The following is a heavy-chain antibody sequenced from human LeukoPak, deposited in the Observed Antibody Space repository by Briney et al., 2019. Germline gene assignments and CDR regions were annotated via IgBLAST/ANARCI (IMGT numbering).Heavy chain of an antibody. J-gene: IGHJ4*02. CDR2: IYTSGST. V-gene: IGHV4-61*02. CDR3: ARGNGYYFDY. Sequence: SETLSLTCTVSGGSISSGSYYWSWIRQPAGKGLEWIGRIYTSGSTNYNPSLKSRVTISVDTSKNQFPLKLSSVTAADTPVYYCARGNGYYFDYWGQGTLVTVSS. CDR1: GGSISSGSYY.